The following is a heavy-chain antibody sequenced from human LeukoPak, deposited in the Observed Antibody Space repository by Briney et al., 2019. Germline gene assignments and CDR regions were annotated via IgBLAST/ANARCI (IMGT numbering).Heavy chain of an antibody. CDR2: ISGSGGNK. Sequence: PGGSLRVSCAASGFTFSNFPMSWVRQAPGKGLEWVSAISGSGGNKYYADSVKGRFTISRDNSKNTVYLQMNTLRAEDTAVYYCAKEMTANGVTLGLDIWGQGTMVTVSS. J-gene: IGHJ3*02. CDR1: GFTFSNFP. CDR3: AKEMTANGVTLGLDI. V-gene: IGHV3-23*01. D-gene: IGHD2-21*02.